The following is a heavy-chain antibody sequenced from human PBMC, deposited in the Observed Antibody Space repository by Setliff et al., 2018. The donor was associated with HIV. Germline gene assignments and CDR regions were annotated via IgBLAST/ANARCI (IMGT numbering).Heavy chain of an antibody. J-gene: IGHJ2*01. CDR3: ARGSQGGFDIDWYFDL. D-gene: IGHD5-12*01. V-gene: IGHV4-59*12. CDR2: IYSSGST. Sequence: PSETLSLTCTVSSGSISDYYWSWIRQPPGKGLEWLGHIYSSGSTNYNPSLKSRVTMSVDTSKNQFSLKVDSLTPADTAVYFCARGSQGGFDIDWYFDLWGRGTLVTVSS. CDR1: SGSISDYY.